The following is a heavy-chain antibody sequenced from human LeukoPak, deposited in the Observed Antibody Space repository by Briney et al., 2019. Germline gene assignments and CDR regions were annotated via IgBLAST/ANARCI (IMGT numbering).Heavy chain of an antibody. Sequence: SETLSLTCTVSGYSISSGYYWGWIRQPPGKGLEWIGRIYHSGSTYYNPSLKSRVTISVDTSKNQFSLKLSSVTAADTAVYYCARGLLTIFGVVESWFDPWGQGTLVTVSS. V-gene: IGHV4-38-2*02. D-gene: IGHD3-3*01. CDR3: ARGLLTIFGVVESWFDP. CDR1: GYSISSGYY. J-gene: IGHJ5*02. CDR2: IYHSGST.